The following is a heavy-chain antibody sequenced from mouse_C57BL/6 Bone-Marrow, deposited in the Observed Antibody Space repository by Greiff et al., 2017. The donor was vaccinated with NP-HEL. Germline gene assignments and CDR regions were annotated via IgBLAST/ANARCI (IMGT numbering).Heavy chain of an antibody. Sequence: VQLQQPGAELVKPGASVQVSCTASGYPFTSYWLHWVTPRPGQGLEWIGRIHPSDSDTNYNQKFKGKATLTVDKSSSTAYMQLSSLTSEDSAVYYCAMMVTTGGYAMDYWGQGTSVTVSS. CDR2: IHPSDSDT. D-gene: IGHD2-2*01. CDR1: GYPFTSYW. CDR3: AMMVTTGGYAMDY. V-gene: IGHV1-74*01. J-gene: IGHJ4*01.